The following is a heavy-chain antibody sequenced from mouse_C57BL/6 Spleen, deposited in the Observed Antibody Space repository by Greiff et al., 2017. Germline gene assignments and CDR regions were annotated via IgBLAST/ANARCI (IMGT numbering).Heavy chain of an antibody. CDR3: ARDYGSSPHYYALDY. V-gene: IGHV1-69*01. CDR2: IDPSDSYT. CDR1: GYTFTSYW. D-gene: IGHD1-1*01. Sequence: QVQLQQPGAELVMPGASVKLSCKASGYTFTSYWMHWVKQRPGQGLEWIGEIDPSDSYTNYNQKFKGKTTLTVDKSSSTAYMQLSSLTSEDSAVYYCARDYGSSPHYYALDYWGQGTSVTVSS. J-gene: IGHJ4*01.